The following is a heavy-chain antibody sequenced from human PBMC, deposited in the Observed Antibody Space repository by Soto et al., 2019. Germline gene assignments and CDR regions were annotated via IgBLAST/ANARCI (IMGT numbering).Heavy chain of an antibody. V-gene: IGHV3-33*01. Sequence: GGSLRLSCAASGFTFDTYVMHWVRQAPGRGLEWVALIWYDGSNKYYADSVKGRFTISRDNSKNTLYLQMNSLRAEDTAVYYCARGARDFDYWGQGTTVTVSS. CDR2: IWYDGSNK. CDR1: GFTFDTYV. J-gene: IGHJ4*03. CDR3: ARGARDFDY. D-gene: IGHD3-16*01.